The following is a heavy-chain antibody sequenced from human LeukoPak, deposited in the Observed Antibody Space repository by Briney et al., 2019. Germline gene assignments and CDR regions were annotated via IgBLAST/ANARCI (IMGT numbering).Heavy chain of an antibody. V-gene: IGHV1-69*13. J-gene: IGHJ4*02. CDR1: GGTFSSYA. CDR3: ARGPDGYDMTGYIY. Sequence: SVKVSCKASGGTFSSYAISWVRQAPGQGLEWMGGIIPIFGTANYAQRFQGRVTITADESTSTAYMELSSLRSEDTAVYYCARGPDGYDMTGYIYWGQGTLVTVSS. D-gene: IGHD3-9*01. CDR2: IIPIFGTA.